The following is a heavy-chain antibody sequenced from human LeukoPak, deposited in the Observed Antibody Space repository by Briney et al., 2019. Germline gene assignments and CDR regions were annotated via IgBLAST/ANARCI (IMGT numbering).Heavy chain of an antibody. CDR1: GFTFSSYA. Sequence: PGGSLRLSCAASGFTFSSYAMSWVRQAPGKGLEWVSAISGGGGSTYYADSVTGRFTISRDNSKNTLYLQMNSLRAEDTAVYYCARDSFDYSYYYYGMDVWGQGTTVTVSS. D-gene: IGHD3-9*01. J-gene: IGHJ6*02. CDR2: ISGGGGST. CDR3: ARDSFDYSYYYYGMDV. V-gene: IGHV3-23*01.